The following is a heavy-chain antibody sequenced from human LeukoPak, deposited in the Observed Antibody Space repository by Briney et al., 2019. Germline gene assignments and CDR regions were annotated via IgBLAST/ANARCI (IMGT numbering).Heavy chain of an antibody. Sequence: GSLRLSCAASGFTFDDYTMHWVRQAPGKGLEWVSLISWDGGSRYYADSVKGRFTISRDNAENSLYLQMNSLRAEDTAVYYCARARGYYYYMDVWGKGTTVTVSS. D-gene: IGHD2-15*01. CDR1: GFTFDDYT. CDR2: ISWDGGSR. J-gene: IGHJ6*03. V-gene: IGHV3-43*01. CDR3: ARARGYYYYMDV.